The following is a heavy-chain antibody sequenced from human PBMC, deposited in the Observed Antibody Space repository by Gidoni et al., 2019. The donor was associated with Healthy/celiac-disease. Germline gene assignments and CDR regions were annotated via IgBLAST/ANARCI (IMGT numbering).Heavy chain of an antibody. J-gene: IGHJ4*02. V-gene: IGHV4-34*01. Sequence: QVQLQQWGAGLLKTSETLSLTCAVYGGSFSGYYWSWIRQPPGEGLEWIGEINHSGSTNYNPSLKSRVTISVDTSKNQFSLKLSSVTAADTAVYYCARRGWLDYWGQGTLVTVSS. CDR3: ARRGWLDY. CDR1: GGSFSGYY. CDR2: INHSGST. D-gene: IGHD5-12*01.